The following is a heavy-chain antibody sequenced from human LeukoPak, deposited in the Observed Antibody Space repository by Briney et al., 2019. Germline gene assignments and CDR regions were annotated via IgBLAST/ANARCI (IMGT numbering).Heavy chain of an antibody. J-gene: IGHJ4*02. V-gene: IGHV3-11*06. D-gene: IGHD2-2*01. CDR1: GFTFSDYY. Sequence: PGGSLRLSCAASGFTFSDYYMSWIRQAPGKGLEWVSSISSSSSYIYYADSLKGRFTISRNNAKNSLYLQMNSLRAEDTAVYYCARVMGRYCSSTSCYVDYWGQGTLVTVSS. CDR3: ARVMGRYCSSTSCYVDY. CDR2: ISSSSSYI.